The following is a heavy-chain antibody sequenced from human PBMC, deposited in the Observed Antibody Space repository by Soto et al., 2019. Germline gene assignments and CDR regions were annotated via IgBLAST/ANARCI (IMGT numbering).Heavy chain of an antibody. V-gene: IGHV1-69*02. J-gene: IGHJ4*02. CDR2: INPILSMS. Sequence: QVQLVQSGAEVKKPGSSVRVSCKASGDTFTFYSINWVRQAPGLGLEWMGRINPILSMSNYAQRFQGRVTMTGDKSTSTAYMELSSLRSEDTAMYYCASSYGSGYRAFDYWGQGPLVTVSS. D-gene: IGHD3-10*01. CDR1: GDTFTFYS. CDR3: ASSYGSGYRAFDY.